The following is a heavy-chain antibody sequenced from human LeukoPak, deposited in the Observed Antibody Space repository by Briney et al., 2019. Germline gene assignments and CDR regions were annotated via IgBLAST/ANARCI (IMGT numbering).Heavy chain of an antibody. Sequence: SETLSLTCTVSGGSISSYYWSWIRQHPGKGLEWIGYIYYSGSTNYNPSLKSRVTISVDTSKNQFSLKLSSVTAADTAVYYCARVPYGDYAYFDYWGQGTLVTVSS. CDR1: GGSISSYY. V-gene: IGHV4-59*01. CDR2: IYYSGST. J-gene: IGHJ4*02. D-gene: IGHD4-17*01. CDR3: ARVPYGDYAYFDY.